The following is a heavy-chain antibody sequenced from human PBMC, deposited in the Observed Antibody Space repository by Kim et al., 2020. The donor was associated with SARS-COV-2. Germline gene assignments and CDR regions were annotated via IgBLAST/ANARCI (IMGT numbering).Heavy chain of an antibody. CDR2: ISWNSGSI. CDR3: AKVERRGYSYGPIDY. D-gene: IGHD5-18*01. V-gene: IGHV3-9*01. CDR1: GFTFDDYA. Sequence: GGSLRLSCAASGFTFDDYAMHWVRQAPGKGLEWVSGISWNSGSIGYADSVKGRFTISRDNAKNSLYLQMNSLRAEDTALYYCAKVERRGYSYGPIDYWG. J-gene: IGHJ4*01.